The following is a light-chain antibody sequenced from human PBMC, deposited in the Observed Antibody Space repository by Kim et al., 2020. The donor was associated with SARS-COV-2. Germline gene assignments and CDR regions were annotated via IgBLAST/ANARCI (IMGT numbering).Light chain of an antibody. CDR3: AAWDDSLSGWV. Sequence: GQRVTISCSGSNSNIGSRYVFWYQQLPGTAPKLLISRNNQRPSGVPDRFSGSKSGTSASLAISGLRSEDEADYYCAAWDDSLSGWVFGGGTQLTVL. CDR2: RNN. CDR1: NSNIGSRY. J-gene: IGLJ3*02. V-gene: IGLV1-47*01.